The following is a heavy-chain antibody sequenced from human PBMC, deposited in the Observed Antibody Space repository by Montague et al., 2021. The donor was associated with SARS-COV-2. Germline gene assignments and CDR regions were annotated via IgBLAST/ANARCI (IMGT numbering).Heavy chain of an antibody. D-gene: IGHD6-19*01. CDR3: ARTGYSSGWHSFDY. J-gene: IGHJ4*02. V-gene: IGHV4-4*02. CDR1: CGSISWNNC. Sequence: SETLSLTCSGSCGSISWNNCANWDRTPLKYSLGCISEIYHSGNTNYNPSLKSRVIISVDKSKNQFSLKLSSVTAADTAVYYCARTGYSSGWHSFDYWGQGTLVTVSS. CDR2: IYHSGNT.